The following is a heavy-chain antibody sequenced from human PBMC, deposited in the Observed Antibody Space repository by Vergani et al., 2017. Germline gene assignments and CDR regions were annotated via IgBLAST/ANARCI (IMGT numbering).Heavy chain of an antibody. D-gene: IGHD2-2*02. CDR3: AKDPGGRYCSSTSCYTRYYYYMDV. V-gene: IGHV3-23*01. J-gene: IGHJ6*03. CDR1: GFTFSSYA. CDR2: FSGSGGST. Sequence: EVQLLESGGGLVQPGGSLRLSCAASGFTFSSYAMSWVRQAPGKGLEWVSAFSGSGGSTYYADSVKGRFTISRDNSKNTLYLQMNSLRAEDTAVYYCAKDPGGRYCSSTSCYTRYYYYMDVWGKGTTVTVSS.